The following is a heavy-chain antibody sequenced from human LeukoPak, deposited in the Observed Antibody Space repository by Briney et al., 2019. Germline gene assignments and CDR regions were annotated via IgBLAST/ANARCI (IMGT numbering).Heavy chain of an antibody. D-gene: IGHD3-10*01. CDR3: AKDPLIYGSGSYYFDY. J-gene: IGHJ4*02. Sequence: GGSLRLSCATSGFTFSSYGLHWARQAPGKGLEWVAFIRYDGSNADSAEGRFTISRDNSKNTLYLQMDSLRAEDTAVYYCAKDPLIYGSGSYYFDYWGQGTLVTVSS. CDR2: IRYDGS. V-gene: IGHV3-30*02. CDR1: GFTFSSYG.